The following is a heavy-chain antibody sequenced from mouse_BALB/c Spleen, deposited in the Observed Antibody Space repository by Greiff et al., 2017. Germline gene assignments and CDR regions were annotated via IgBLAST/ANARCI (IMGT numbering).Heavy chain of an antibody. D-gene: IGHD2-1*01. V-gene: IGHV1-14*01. CDR2: INPYNDGT. CDR1: GYTFTSYV. CDR3: EVGNYYFDY. Sequence: VQLKESGPELVKPGASVKMSCKASGYTFTSYVMHWVKQKPGQGLEWIGYINPYNDGTKYNEKFKGKATLTSDKSSSTAYMELSSLTSEDSAVYYCEVGNYYFDYWGQGTTLTVSS. J-gene: IGHJ2*01.